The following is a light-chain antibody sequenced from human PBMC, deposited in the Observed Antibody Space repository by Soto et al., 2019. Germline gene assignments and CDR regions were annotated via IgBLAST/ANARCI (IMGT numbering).Light chain of an antibody. CDR2: GAS. CDR1: QSVTSNY. J-gene: IGKJ5*01. CDR3: QQYGSSSPTT. Sequence: EIVLTQSPGTLSLSPGERATVSCRASQSVTSNYLAWYQQRPGQAPRLLIYGASNRATGIPDRFSGGGSGTDFTLTISRLEPEDFAMYYCQQYGSSSPTTFGQGTRLEIE. V-gene: IGKV3-20*01.